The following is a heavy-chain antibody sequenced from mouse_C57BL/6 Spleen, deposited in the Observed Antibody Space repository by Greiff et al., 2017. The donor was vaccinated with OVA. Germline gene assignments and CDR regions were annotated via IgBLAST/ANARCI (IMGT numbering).Heavy chain of an antibody. CDR2: FHPYNDDT. CDR1: GYTFTTYP. D-gene: IGHD1-1*01. CDR3: ARRGDYYGSSSYWYFDV. V-gene: IGHV1-47*01. J-gene: IGHJ1*03. Sequence: VQVVESGAELVKPGASVKMSCKASGYTFTTYPIEWMKQNHGKSLEWIGNFHPYNDDTKYNEKFKGKATLTVEKSSSTVYLELSRLTSDDSAVYYCARRGDYYGSSSYWYFDVWGTGTTVTVSS.